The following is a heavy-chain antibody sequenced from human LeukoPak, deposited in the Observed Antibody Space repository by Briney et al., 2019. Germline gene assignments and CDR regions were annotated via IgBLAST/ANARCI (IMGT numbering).Heavy chain of an antibody. Sequence: GVSLRLSCAASGFTFSSNAMNWVRQAPGKGLEWISYISSSGSIRYYADSVKGRFTISRDNAKNSLYLQMNSLRDEDTAVYYCARGVIWFGESPKNWLGPDPWGQGTLVTVSS. D-gene: IGHD3-10*01. J-gene: IGHJ5*02. CDR3: ARGVIWFGESPKNWLGPDP. CDR2: ISSSGSIR. V-gene: IGHV3-48*02. CDR1: GFTFSSNA.